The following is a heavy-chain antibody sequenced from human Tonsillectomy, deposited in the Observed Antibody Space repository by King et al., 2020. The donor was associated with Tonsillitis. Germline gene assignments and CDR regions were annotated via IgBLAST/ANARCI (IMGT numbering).Heavy chain of an antibody. V-gene: IGHV3-64D*06. CDR2: ISSNGGST. CDR3: VKGRTGYDGFDI. CDR1: GFIFSSYA. Sequence: QLVQSGGGLVQPGGSLRLSCSASGFIFSSYAMHWVRQAPGKGLESVSAISSNGGSTYYADSVKGRFSISRDNSKNTLYFQMSSLRVEDTAVYYCVKGRTGYDGFDIWGQGTMVTVSS. J-gene: IGHJ3*02. D-gene: IGHD1-1*01.